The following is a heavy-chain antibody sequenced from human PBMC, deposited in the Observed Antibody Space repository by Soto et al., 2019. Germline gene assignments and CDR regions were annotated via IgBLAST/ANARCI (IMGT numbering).Heavy chain of an antibody. D-gene: IGHD3-16*01. Sequence: PGGSLRLSCAASGFTFSSHWMHWVRQAPGKGLVWVSRIDGAGTTTYYADSVQGRFTVSRDNAKNTLFLQMNSLRAEDTALYYCARGPFYAEVWGHGTTVTVS. J-gene: IGHJ6*02. CDR1: GFTFSSHW. V-gene: IGHV3-74*01. CDR2: IDGAGTTT. CDR3: ARGPFYAEV.